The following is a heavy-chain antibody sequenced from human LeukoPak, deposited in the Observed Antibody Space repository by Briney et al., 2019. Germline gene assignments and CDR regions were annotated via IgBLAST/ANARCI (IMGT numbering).Heavy chain of an antibody. V-gene: IGHV1-2*02. CDR3: ARTRGYYYYGMDV. CDR2: INPDSGGT. CDR1: GYTFTGYY. Sequence: ASVKVSCKASGYTFTGYYMHWVRQAPGQGLEWMGWINPDSGGTNYGQKFQGRVTMTRDTSISTAYMELSRLRSDDTAVYYCARTRGYYYYGMDVWGQGTTVTVSS. J-gene: IGHJ6*02.